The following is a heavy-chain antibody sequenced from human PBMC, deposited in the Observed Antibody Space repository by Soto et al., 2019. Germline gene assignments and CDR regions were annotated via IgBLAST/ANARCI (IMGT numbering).Heavy chain of an antibody. CDR3: ARGGTSTYYYDAFDI. J-gene: IGHJ3*02. V-gene: IGHV1-3*01. D-gene: IGHD3-22*01. Sequence: ASVKVSCKASGYTFTSYAMHWVRQAPGQRLEWMGWINAGNGNTKYSQKFQGRVTITRDTSASTAYMELSSLRSEDTAVYYCARGGTSTYYYDAFDIWGQGTVVTVSS. CDR1: GYTFTSYA. CDR2: INAGNGNT.